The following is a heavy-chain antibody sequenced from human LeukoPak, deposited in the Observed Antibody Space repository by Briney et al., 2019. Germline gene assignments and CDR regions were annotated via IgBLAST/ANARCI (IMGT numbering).Heavy chain of an antibody. V-gene: IGHV4-4*07. Sequence: SETLSLTCTVSGGSISSYYWSWIRQPAGRGLEWIGRISTSGSTNHNPSLKSRVTISVDTSKNQFSLKLTSVTAADTAVYYCARVFDSWGQGTLVTVSS. CDR1: GGSISSYY. J-gene: IGHJ4*02. CDR2: ISTSGST. CDR3: ARVFDS.